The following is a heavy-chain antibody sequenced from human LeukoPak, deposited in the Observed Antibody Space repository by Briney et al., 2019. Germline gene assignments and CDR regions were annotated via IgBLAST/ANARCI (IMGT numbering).Heavy chain of an antibody. CDR3: ARGRVSSSTWYSTYYYYFYMDV. CDR1: GGSISSGSYY. Sequence: SETLSLTCTVSGGSISSGSYYWSWIRQPAGKGLEWIGRIYTSGSTYYNPSLKSRVTISVDTSKNQFSLKLSSVTAADTAVYFCARGRVSSSTWYSTYYYYFYMDVWDKGTTVTVSS. V-gene: IGHV4-61*02. CDR2: IYTSGST. D-gene: IGHD1-1*01. J-gene: IGHJ6*03.